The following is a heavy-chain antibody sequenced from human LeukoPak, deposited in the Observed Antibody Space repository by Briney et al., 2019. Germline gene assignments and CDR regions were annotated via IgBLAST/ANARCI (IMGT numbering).Heavy chain of an antibody. CDR2: MNPNSGNT. Sequence: SVKVSCKASGYTFTSYDINWVRQATGQGLEWMGWMNPNSGNTGYAQKFQGRVTITRNTSISTAYMELSSLRSEDTAVYYCATGPDYGSGSLDYWGQGTLVTVSS. CDR3: ATGPDYGSGSLDY. CDR1: GYTFTSYD. V-gene: IGHV1-8*03. D-gene: IGHD3-10*01. J-gene: IGHJ4*02.